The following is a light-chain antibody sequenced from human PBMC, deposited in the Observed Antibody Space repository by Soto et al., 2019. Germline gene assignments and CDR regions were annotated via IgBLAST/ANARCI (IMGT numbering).Light chain of an antibody. CDR3: CSYAGSSTSWV. Sequence: QSALTQPASVSGSPGQSITISCTGTSSDAGNYNFVSWYQQHPGKAPKVIIYEDSTRPSGVSNRISGSKSGNTASLTISGLHAEDEADYYCCSYAGSSTSWVFGGGTKVTVL. CDR2: EDS. J-gene: IGLJ3*02. CDR1: SSDAGNYNF. V-gene: IGLV2-23*01.